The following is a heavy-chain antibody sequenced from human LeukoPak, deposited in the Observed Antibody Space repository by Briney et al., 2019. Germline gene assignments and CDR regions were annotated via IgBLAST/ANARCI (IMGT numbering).Heavy chain of an antibody. D-gene: IGHD6-19*01. CDR3: ARRIAVAGHWFDP. V-gene: IGHV4-39*01. Sequence: SETLSLTCTVSGGSISSSSYYWGWIHQPPGKGLEWIGSIYYSGSTYYNPSLKSRVTISVDTSKNQFSLILSSVTAADTAVYYCARRIAVAGHWFDPWGQGTLVTVSS. CDR1: GGSISSSSYY. CDR2: IYYSGST. J-gene: IGHJ5*02.